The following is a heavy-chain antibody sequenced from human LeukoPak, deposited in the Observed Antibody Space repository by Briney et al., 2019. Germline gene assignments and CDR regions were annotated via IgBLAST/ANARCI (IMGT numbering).Heavy chain of an antibody. CDR1: GFTVSSDY. J-gene: IGHJ4*02. CDR3: ANLGYSSGWYKATYFDY. V-gene: IGHV3-53*01. D-gene: IGHD6-19*01. CDR2: IYSGGTT. Sequence: GGSLRLSCAASGFTVSSDYMSWVRQAPGKGLEWVSVIYSGGTTFYADSVKGRFTISRDNSKNTLYLQMNSLRAEDTAVYYCANLGYSSGWYKATYFDYWGQGTLVTVSS.